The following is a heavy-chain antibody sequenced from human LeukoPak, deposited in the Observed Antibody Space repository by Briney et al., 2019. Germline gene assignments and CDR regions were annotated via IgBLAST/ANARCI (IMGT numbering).Heavy chain of an antibody. CDR2: IYYSGST. CDR3: ARDHSGSQLYDY. J-gene: IGHJ4*02. Sequence: SETLSLTCTVSGGSISSYYWSWIRQPPGKGLEWIGYIYYSGSTNYNPSLKSRVTISVDASKNQFSLKLSSVTAADTAVYYCARDHSGSQLYDYWGQGTLVTVSS. D-gene: IGHD1-26*01. CDR1: GGSISSYY. V-gene: IGHV4-59*01.